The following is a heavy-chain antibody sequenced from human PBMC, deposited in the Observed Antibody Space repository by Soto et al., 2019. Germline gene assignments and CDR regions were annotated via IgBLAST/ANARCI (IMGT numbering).Heavy chain of an antibody. CDR1: GFTFGDYA. J-gene: IGHJ6*03. V-gene: IGHV3-49*03. D-gene: IGHD3-3*01. CDR2: IRSKAYGGTT. CDR3: TRPGPYDFWSGYTIRGYYYYYMDV. Sequence: GGSLRLSCTASGFTFGDYAMSWFRQAPGKGLEWVGFIRSKAYGGTTEYAASGKGRFTISSDDSKSIAYLQMNSLKTVYTAVYYCTRPGPYDFWSGYTIRGYYYYYMDVWGKGTTVTVSS.